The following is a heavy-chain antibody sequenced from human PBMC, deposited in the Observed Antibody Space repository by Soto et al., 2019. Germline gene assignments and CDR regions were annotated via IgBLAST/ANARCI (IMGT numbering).Heavy chain of an antibody. V-gene: IGHV3-23*01. CDR3: AKWTAITMIVVAAFDY. J-gene: IGHJ4*02. D-gene: IGHD3-22*01. CDR2: ISGSGGST. CDR1: GFTFSSYA. Sequence: GGSLRLSCAASGFTFSSYAMSWVRQAPGKGLEWVSAISGSGGSTYYADSVKGPFTISRDNSKNTLYLQMNSLRAEDTAVYYCAKWTAITMIVVAAFDYWGQGTLVTVSS.